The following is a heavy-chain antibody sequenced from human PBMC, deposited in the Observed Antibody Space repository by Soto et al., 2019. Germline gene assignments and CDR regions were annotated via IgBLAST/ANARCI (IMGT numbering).Heavy chain of an antibody. J-gene: IGHJ4*02. V-gene: IGHV3-30*18. Sequence: QVQLVESGGGVVQPGRSLRLSCAASGFRFSDSGMHWIRQAPGKGLEWAAFISYDGNHKFYAESVKGRFTISRDNFKNAVYLHMNSLRSEDTALYYCSNTVYGDYGGDYWGQGTLVTVSS. CDR1: GFRFSDSG. CDR2: ISYDGNHK. CDR3: SNTVYGDYGGDY. D-gene: IGHD4-17*01.